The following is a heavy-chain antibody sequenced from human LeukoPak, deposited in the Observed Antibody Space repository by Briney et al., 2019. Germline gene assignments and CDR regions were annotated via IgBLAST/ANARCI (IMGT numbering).Heavy chain of an antibody. CDR2: IWYDGSDK. J-gene: IGHJ4*02. V-gene: IGHV3-33*01. CDR3: ATDQGIY. Sequence: GALRLSCAASGFTFSSYGMHLVRQAPGKGLEWVAVIWYDGSDKYYADSVKGRFTISRDNSKNTLYLQMNSLRAEDTAVYYCATDQGIYWGQGILVSVSS. CDR1: GFTFSSYG.